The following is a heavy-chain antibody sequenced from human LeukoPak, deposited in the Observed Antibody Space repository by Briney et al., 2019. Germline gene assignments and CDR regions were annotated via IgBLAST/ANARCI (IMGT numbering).Heavy chain of an antibody. J-gene: IGHJ5*02. V-gene: IGHV4-31*03. CDR2: IYYSGST. CDR3: ARVGYGDYGT. CDR1: GGSISSGGYY. D-gene: IGHD4-17*01. Sequence: SETLSLTCTVSGGSISSGGYYWTWIRQHPGKGLEWIGCIYYSGSTYYNPSLKSRVTMSVDTSKNQFSLKLSSVTAADTAVYYCARVGYGDYGTWGQGTLVTVSS.